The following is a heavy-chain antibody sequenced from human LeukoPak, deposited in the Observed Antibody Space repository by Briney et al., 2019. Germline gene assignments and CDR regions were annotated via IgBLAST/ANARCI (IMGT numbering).Heavy chain of an antibody. Sequence: PGGSLRLSCAASGFTFSSYSMNWVRQAPGKGLEWVSSISSSSSYIYYADSVKGRFTISRDNAKNSLYLQMNSLRAEDTAVYYCARVKVPAATPKKYGMDVWGQGTTVTVSS. CDR2: ISSSSSYI. D-gene: IGHD2-2*01. CDR3: ARVKVPAATPKKYGMDV. CDR1: GFTFSSYS. J-gene: IGHJ6*02. V-gene: IGHV3-21*01.